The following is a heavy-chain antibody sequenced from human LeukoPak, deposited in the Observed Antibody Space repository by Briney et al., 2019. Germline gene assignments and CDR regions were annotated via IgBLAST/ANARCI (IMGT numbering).Heavy chain of an antibody. CDR1: GYTFTGYY. CDR3: ARDGAVAGTLFFDY. CDR2: INPNSGGT. D-gene: IGHD6-19*01. Sequence: ASVKVSCKASGYTFTGYYMHWVRQAPGQGLEWMGWINPNSGGTNYAQKFQGRVTMTRDTSISTAYMELSRLRSDDAAVYYCARDGAVAGTLFFDYWGQGTLVTVSS. V-gene: IGHV1-2*02. J-gene: IGHJ4*02.